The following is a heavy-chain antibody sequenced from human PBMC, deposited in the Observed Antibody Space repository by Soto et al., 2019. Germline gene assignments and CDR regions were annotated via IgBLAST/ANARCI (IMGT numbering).Heavy chain of an antibody. J-gene: IGHJ6*02. CDR3: ARDRGRPDLRDTHYYDSSDLDYGMDV. D-gene: IGHD3-22*01. Sequence: GESLKISCQGSGYSFTSYWIAWVRQVSGEGLEWMGIINPADSDSRYSPSFQGQVTISAAKSISTAYLQWSSLKASDTAMYYCARDRGRPDLRDTHYYDSSDLDYGMDVWGQGTTVTVSS. CDR1: GYSFTSYW. CDR2: INPADSDS. V-gene: IGHV5-51*01.